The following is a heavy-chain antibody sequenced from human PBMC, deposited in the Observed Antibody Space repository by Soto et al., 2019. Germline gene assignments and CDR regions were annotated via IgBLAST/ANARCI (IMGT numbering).Heavy chain of an antibody. V-gene: IGHV4-4*02. CDR1: GGSINSRNW. D-gene: IGHD3-22*01. J-gene: IGHJ4*02. CDR3: ARDYPDYQGSSGPWAL. CDR2: VNDSGRT. Sequence: SETLSLTCAVSGGSINSRNWWSWVRQPPGKGLEWIGEVNDSGRTNYNSSLQSRVTISIDRSKNHFSLKLSSVTAADTGVYYCARDYPDYQGSSGPWALWGQGSLVTVSS.